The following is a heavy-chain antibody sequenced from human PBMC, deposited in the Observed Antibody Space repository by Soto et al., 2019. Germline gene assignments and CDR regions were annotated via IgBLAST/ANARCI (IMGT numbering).Heavy chain of an antibody. D-gene: IGHD2-2*01. J-gene: IGHJ4*02. CDR2: ISAYNGNT. CDR3: ARTYCSSARCDSDY. Sequence: QVQLVQSGAEVKKPGASVKVSCKTSGYTFTSHGISWVRQAPGQGLEWMGWISAYNGNTNYAQKLQGRVTMTTDTPTHTAYMELRSLRSDDTAVYYCARTYCSSARCDSDYWGQGNLVPVSS. V-gene: IGHV1-18*04. CDR1: GYTFTSHG.